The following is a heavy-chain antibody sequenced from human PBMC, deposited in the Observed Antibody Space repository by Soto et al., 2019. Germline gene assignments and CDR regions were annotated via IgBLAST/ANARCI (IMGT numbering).Heavy chain of an antibody. CDR1: GWSFSGYY. V-gene: IGHV4-34*01. CDR3: ARGRSHFSCSGGSCYSFHNYYYGMDV. CDR2: INHSGST. Sequence: SETLSLTCAFYGWSFSGYYWSLIRQPPGKGLEWIGEINHSGSTNYNPSLKSRVTISVDTSKNQFSLKLSSVTAADTAVYYCARGRSHFSCSGGSCYSFHNYYYGMDVWGQGTTVTVSS. J-gene: IGHJ6*02. D-gene: IGHD2-15*01.